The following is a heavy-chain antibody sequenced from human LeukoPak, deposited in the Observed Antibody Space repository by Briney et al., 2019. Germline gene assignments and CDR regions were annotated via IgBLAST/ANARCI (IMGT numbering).Heavy chain of an antibody. D-gene: IGHD6-13*01. Sequence: PGGSLRLSCAASGFTFSSYSMNWVRQAPGKGLEWVSSISSSSSYIYYADSVKGRFTISRDNAKNSLYLQMNSLRAEDTAVYYCARNAAAAGKANDYWGQGTLVTVSS. CDR3: ARNAAAAGKANDY. V-gene: IGHV3-21*01. CDR2: ISSSSSYI. CDR1: GFTFSSYS. J-gene: IGHJ4*02.